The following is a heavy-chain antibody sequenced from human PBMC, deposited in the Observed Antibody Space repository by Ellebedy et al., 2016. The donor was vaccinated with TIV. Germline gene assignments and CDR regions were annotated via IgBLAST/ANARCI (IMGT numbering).Heavy chain of an antibody. Sequence: GGSLRLXXAASGFTLSSYAMGWVRQAPEKGLEWVSSMSGSGGTTYYADSVKGRFTISRDNSMKTLSLQMKSLRAGDTAVYYCAKSTGFSSGAYHFWGQGTLVTVSS. V-gene: IGHV3-23*01. J-gene: IGHJ4*02. CDR3: AKSTGFSSGAYHF. D-gene: IGHD6-19*01. CDR1: GFTLSSYA. CDR2: MSGSGGTT.